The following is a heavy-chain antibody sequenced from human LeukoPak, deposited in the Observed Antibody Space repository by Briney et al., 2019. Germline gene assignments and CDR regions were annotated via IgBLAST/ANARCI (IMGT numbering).Heavy chain of an antibody. CDR2: IIPIFGTA. CDR1: GGTFSSYA. D-gene: IGHD3-22*01. CDR3: ARIVFYDSSGYYPGLHYYYMDV. V-gene: IGHV1-69*06. Sequence: SVKVSCKASGGTFSSYAISWVRQAPGQGLEWMGSIIPIFGTANYAQKFQGRVTITADKSTSTAYMELSSLRSEDTAVYYCARIVFYDSSGYYPGLHYYYMDVWGKGTTVTVSS. J-gene: IGHJ6*03.